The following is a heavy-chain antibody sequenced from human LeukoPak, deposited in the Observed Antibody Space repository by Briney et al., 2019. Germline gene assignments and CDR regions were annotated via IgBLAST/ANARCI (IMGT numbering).Heavy chain of an antibody. D-gene: IGHD3-9*01. J-gene: IGHJ4*02. CDR1: GFTFSSYG. CDR3: AKDSYYDILTGYFGVDY. CDR2: MSHDGTNT. Sequence: GSLRLSCAASGFTFSSYGMHWVRQAPGKGLEWVAVMSHDGTNTYYRNSVKGRFTISRDNSKNTLYLQMNSLRAEDTAVYYCAKDSYYDILTGYFGVDYWGQGTLVIVSS. V-gene: IGHV3-30*18.